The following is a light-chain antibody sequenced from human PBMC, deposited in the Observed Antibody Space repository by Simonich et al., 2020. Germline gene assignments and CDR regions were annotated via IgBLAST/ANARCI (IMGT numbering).Light chain of an antibody. Sequence: QSALTQPASVSGSPGQSITISCTGTSSDVGSYNLVSWYQQHPGKAPKLMIYEGSNRPSGVSNRFSGSKSGNPASLTISGLQAEDEADYYCCSYAGSSNVVFGGGTKLTVL. J-gene: IGLJ2*01. CDR3: CSYAGSSNVV. CDR1: SSDVGSYNL. CDR2: EGS. V-gene: IGLV2-23*01.